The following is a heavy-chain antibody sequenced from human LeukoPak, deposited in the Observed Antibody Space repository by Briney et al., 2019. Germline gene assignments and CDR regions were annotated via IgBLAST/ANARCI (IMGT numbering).Heavy chain of an antibody. D-gene: IGHD3-22*01. CDR2: MCGSGGCT. J-gene: IGHJ5*02. V-gene: IGHV3-23*01. CDR1: GVTFNIYA. Sequence: GGSLRLSCAASGVTFNIYAMSWVRRAPGKGLEWVAGMCGSGGCTFYADSVKGRFTISRDNSKKTLYMQMNRLRGEDTSISSCVTDLPNYHESNGHYYNRYRDHWGQGTLVTVSS. CDR3: VTDLPNYHESNGHYYNRYRDH.